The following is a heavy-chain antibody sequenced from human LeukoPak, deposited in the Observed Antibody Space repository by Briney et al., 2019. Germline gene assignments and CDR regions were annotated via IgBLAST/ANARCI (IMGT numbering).Heavy chain of an antibody. CDR1: GFTFDDYA. CDR3: AKDMGGYSYGYDY. Sequence: GRSLRLSCAASGFTFDDYAMHRVRQAPGKGLEWVSGISWNSGSIDYADSVKGRFTISRDNAKNSLYLQMNSLRAEDTALYYCAKDMGGYSYGYDYWGQGTLVTVSS. J-gene: IGHJ4*02. CDR2: ISWNSGSI. D-gene: IGHD5-18*01. V-gene: IGHV3-9*01.